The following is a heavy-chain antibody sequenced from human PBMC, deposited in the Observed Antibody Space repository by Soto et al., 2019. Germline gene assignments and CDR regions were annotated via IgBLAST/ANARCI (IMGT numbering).Heavy chain of an antibody. CDR3: ARDGRFGLLLSSGMDV. CDR1: GGSISSSSYY. Sequence: SETLSLTCTVSGGSISSSSYYWGWIRQPPGKGLEWIGSIYYSGSTYYNPSLKSRVTISIDTSKKQFSLKLSSVTAADTAVYYCARDGRFGLLLSSGMDVWGQGTTVTVSS. D-gene: IGHD3-10*01. J-gene: IGHJ6*02. V-gene: IGHV4-39*07. CDR2: IYYSGST.